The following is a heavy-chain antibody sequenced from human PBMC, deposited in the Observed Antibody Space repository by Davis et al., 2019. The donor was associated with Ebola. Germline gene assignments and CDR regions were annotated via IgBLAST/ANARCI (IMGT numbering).Heavy chain of an antibody. J-gene: IGHJ3*02. Sequence: GGSLRLSCAVSGITFSRYAMHWVRQAPGKGLEWVTDIAYDGRYESYAESVKGRFTISRDNAKNSLYLQMNSLRAEDTAIYYCTRTGAGDAFDIWGQGTTVTVS. CDR3: TRTGAGDAFDI. CDR2: IAYDGRYE. V-gene: IGHV3-30*04. CDR1: GITFSRYA.